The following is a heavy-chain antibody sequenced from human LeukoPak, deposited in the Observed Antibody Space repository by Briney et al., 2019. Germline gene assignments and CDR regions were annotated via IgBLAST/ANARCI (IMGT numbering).Heavy chain of an antibody. J-gene: IGHJ4*02. D-gene: IGHD6-13*01. CDR2: INPRDRST. V-gene: IGHV1-46*01. CDR3: ARVGPGIAAEA. Sequence: SVKVSCKASGYTFTNYFIHWVRQAPGQGLEWMGIINPRDRSTDYPQKFQGRVAMTRDTSTTTVHMVLSSLRSEDTAMYYCARVGPGIAAEAWGQGTLVTVSS. CDR1: GYTFTNYF.